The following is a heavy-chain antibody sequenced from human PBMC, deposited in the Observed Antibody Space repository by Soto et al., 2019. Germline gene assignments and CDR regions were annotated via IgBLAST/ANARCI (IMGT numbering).Heavy chain of an antibody. J-gene: IGHJ4*02. Sequence: ASVKASCKTSGYRFIAYYIHWVRQAPGQGLEWMGWSNPNSGGAKYAQKFQGRVTLTRDTSISTAYMELTRLTSDDTAIYYCARSPDSLSLVHYWGQGTLVTVSS. D-gene: IGHD3-9*01. CDR1: GYRFIAYY. CDR2: SNPNSGGA. CDR3: ARSPDSLSLVHY. V-gene: IGHV1-2*02.